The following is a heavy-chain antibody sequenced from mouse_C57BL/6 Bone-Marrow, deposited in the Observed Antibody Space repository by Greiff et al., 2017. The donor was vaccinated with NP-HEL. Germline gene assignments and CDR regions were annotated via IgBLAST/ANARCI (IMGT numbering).Heavy chain of an antibody. CDR1: GYTFTSYW. D-gene: IGHD2-1*01. Sequence: QVQLQQPGAELVMPGASVKLSCKASGYTFTSYWMHWVKQRPGQGLEWIGEIDPSDSYTNYNQKFKGKSTLTVDKSSSTAYMQLSSLTSEDSAVYYCARGGNYHYFDYWGQGTTLTVSS. CDR3: ARGGNYHYFDY. CDR2: IDPSDSYT. J-gene: IGHJ2*01. V-gene: IGHV1-69*01.